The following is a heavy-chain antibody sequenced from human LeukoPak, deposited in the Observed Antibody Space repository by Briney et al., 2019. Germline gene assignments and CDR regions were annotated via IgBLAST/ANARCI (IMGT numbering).Heavy chain of an antibody. CDR1: GGSISSGGYY. V-gene: IGHV4-61*08. CDR2: IYYSGST. CDR3: ARGHIAAAGLGWFDP. D-gene: IGHD6-13*01. J-gene: IGHJ5*02. Sequence: SQTLSLTCTVSGGSISSGGYYWSWIRQPPGKGLEWIGYIYYSGSTNYNPSLKSRVTISVDTSKNQFSLKLSSVTAADTAVYYCARGHIAAAGLGWFDPWGQGTLVIVSS.